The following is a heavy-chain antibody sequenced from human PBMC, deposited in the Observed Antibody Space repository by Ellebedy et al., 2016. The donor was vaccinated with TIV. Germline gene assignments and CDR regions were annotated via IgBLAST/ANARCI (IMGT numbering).Heavy chain of an antibody. Sequence: PGGSLRLSCAASGFTFSSYGMHWVRQAPGKGLEWVAVISYDGSNKYYADSVKGRFTISRDNSKNTLYLQMNSLRAEDTAVYYCARDKVSSRSGSCDYWGQGTLVTVSS. CDR2: ISYDGSNK. V-gene: IGHV3-30*03. CDR3: ARDKVSSRSGSCDY. J-gene: IGHJ4*02. D-gene: IGHD1-26*01. CDR1: GFTFSSYG.